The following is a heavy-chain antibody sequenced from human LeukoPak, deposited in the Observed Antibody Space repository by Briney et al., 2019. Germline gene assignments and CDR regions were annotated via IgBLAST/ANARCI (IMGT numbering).Heavy chain of an antibody. CDR2: INPSGGGT. V-gene: IGHV1-46*01. Sequence: ASVKVSCNGVAYAFTFNYTPMVRQAPGQGLEWMGVINPSGGGTSYAQKFQGRVTMTRDTSTSTVYMELSSLRSEDTAVYYCARFAPHSLTFDFDYWGQGTLVTVSS. CDR3: ARFAPHSLTFDFDY. J-gene: IGHJ4*02. CDR1: AYAFTFNY. D-gene: IGHD3-9*01.